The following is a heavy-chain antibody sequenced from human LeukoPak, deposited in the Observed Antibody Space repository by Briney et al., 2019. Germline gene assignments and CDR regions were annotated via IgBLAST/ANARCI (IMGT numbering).Heavy chain of an antibody. D-gene: IGHD6-13*01. J-gene: IGHJ4*02. CDR2: ISAYNGNT. V-gene: IGHV1-18*01. Sequence: ASVKVSCKASGYTFTSYGISWVRQAPGQGLEWMGWISAYNGNTNYAQKLQGRVTMTTDTSTSTAYMELSRLRSDDTAVYYCARVLDDSSSWYVFDYWGQGTLVTVSS. CDR1: GYTFTSYG. CDR3: ARVLDDSSSWYVFDY.